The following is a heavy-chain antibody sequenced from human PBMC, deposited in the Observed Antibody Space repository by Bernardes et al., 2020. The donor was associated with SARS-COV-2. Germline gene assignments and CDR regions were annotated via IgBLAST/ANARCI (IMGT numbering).Heavy chain of an antibody. Sequence: GGSLRLSCAASGFMFGSYAMTWVRQAPGKGLEWVSGLTGTGGSIYYTDSVRGRFTISRDNFKKTVYLQMDSLRVEDTAVYYCAKASDYDYIWGSSRHVPNLDYWGQGTLVTVSS. CDR2: LTGTGGSI. V-gene: IGHV3-23*01. CDR3: AKASDYDYIWGSSRHVPNLDY. D-gene: IGHD3-16*01. CDR1: GFMFGSYA. J-gene: IGHJ4*02.